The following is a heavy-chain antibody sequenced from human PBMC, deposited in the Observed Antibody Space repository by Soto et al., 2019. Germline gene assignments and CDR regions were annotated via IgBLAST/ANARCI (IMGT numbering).Heavy chain of an antibody. J-gene: IGHJ5*02. D-gene: IGHD2-15*01. CDR3: ARDPCSGCSCYVNWFAP. Sequence: ASVKVSCKASGYSFTSYGIAWVRQAPGQGPEWMGWISPYNGRTNYAQKLQGRVTMTTDTSTSTAYMELRSLRSDDTAVYYCARDPCSGCSCYVNWFAPSGQRTLVTVSS. CDR1: GYSFTSYG. CDR2: ISPYNGRT. V-gene: IGHV1-18*01.